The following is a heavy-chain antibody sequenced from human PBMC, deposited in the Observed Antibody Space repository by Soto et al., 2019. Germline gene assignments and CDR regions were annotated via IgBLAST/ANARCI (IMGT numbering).Heavy chain of an antibody. D-gene: IGHD2-8*01. V-gene: IGHV3-7*04. Sequence: PGGSLRLSCAVSGFTFSNYWMTWVRQAPGIGLEWVADIKQGGSEKYYVDSVKGRFSISRDNAKNSLYLQMNNLRAEDMAIYYCARASSAGSVYVNGFDVWGQGTTVTVSS. J-gene: IGHJ6*02. CDR1: GFTFSNYW. CDR3: ARASSAGSVYVNGFDV. CDR2: IKQGGSEK.